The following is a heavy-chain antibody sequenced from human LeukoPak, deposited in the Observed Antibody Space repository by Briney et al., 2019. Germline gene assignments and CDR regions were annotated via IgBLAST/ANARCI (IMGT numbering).Heavy chain of an antibody. V-gene: IGHV4-30-4*08. CDR3: ARSPASDAFDI. CDR1: GGSISSGDYY. Sequence: SETLSLTCTVSGGSISSGDYYWSWIRQPPGKGLEWIGYIYYSGSTYYNPSLKSRVTISVGTSKNQFSLKLSSVTAADTAVYYCARSPASDAFDIWGQGTMVTVSS. D-gene: IGHD2-2*01. CDR2: IYYSGST. J-gene: IGHJ3*02.